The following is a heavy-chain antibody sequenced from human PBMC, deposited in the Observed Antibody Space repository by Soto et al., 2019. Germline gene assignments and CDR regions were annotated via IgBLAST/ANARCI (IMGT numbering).Heavy chain of an antibody. CDR2: IYYSGRT. Sequence: QVQLQESGPGLVKASQTLSLTCTVSGDSITSGAYYWSWIRQHPGKGLEWIGYIYYSGRTYYSPTLKSRFTTSVDTSKNQFSLRLNSVTAADTAVYYCARGIRRKATSPSPEAFDIWGQGTMITVSS. CDR1: GDSITSGAYY. CDR3: ARGIRRKATSPSPEAFDI. J-gene: IGHJ3*02. V-gene: IGHV4-31*03. D-gene: IGHD5-12*01.